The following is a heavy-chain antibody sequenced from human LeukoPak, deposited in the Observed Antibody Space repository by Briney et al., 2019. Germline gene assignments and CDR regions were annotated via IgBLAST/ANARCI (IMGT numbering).Heavy chain of an antibody. Sequence: SVKVSCKTSGGTFSSSAITWVRQAPGHGLEWMGRIIPVLNITTYAQKFQGSVTITADTSTSTVYMELSSLRSEETAVYYCARDQGLTAPPPYGLDVWGQGTTVIVSS. V-gene: IGHV1-69*04. CDR2: IIPVLNIT. CDR3: ARDQGLTAPPPYGLDV. CDR1: GGTFSSSA. J-gene: IGHJ6*02. D-gene: IGHD5-18*01.